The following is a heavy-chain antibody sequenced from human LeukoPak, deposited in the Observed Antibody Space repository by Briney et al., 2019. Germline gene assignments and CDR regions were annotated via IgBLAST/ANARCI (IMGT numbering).Heavy chain of an antibody. V-gene: IGHV4-61*02. CDR2: IYTSGST. D-gene: IGHD6-19*01. Sequence: SQTLSLTCTVSGGSISSGSYYWSWIRQPAGKGLEWIGRIYTSGSTNYNPSLKSRVTISVDTSKNQFSLKLSSVTAADTAVYYCARRSLAVADDYWGQGTPVTVSS. J-gene: IGHJ4*02. CDR1: GGSISSGSYY. CDR3: ARRSLAVADDY.